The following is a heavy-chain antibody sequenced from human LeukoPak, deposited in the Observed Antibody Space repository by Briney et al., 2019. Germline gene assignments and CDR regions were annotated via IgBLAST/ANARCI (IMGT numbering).Heavy chain of an antibody. J-gene: IGHJ4*02. D-gene: IGHD3-22*01. CDR1: GYSFTSYW. CDR2: IYPGDSDT. V-gene: IGHV5-51*01. CDR3: AITVNHYDIALDY. Sequence: GESLKISCKGSGYSFTSYWIGWVRQMPGKGLEWMGIIYPGDSDTRYSPSFQGQVTISADKSISTAYLQWSSLKASDTAMYYCAITVNHYDIALDYWGQGTLVTVSS.